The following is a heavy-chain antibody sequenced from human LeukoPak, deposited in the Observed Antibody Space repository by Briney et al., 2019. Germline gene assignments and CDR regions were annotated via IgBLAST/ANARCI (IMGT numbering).Heavy chain of an antibody. CDR2: INSDGSST. CDR1: GFTFSSYW. J-gene: IGHJ3*02. V-gene: IGHV3-74*01. CDR3: ARVLRQLNYDFWMQLVGAFYI. D-gene: IGHD3-3*01. Sequence: GGSLRLSCAASGFTFSSYWMRWVRQAPGQGLEWVSRINSDGSSTSYADSVKGRFTISRDNAKNTLYLQMNSLRAEDTAVYYCARVLRQLNYDFWMQLVGAFYIWGQGKMDTVSS.